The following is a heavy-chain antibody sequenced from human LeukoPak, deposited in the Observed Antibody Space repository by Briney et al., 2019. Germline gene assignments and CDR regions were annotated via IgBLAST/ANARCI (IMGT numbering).Heavy chain of an antibody. CDR1: GFTFSGSG. CDR2: IWYDGSDK. Sequence: PGRSLRLSCAASGFTFSGSGMHWVRQAPGKGLEWVAVIWYDGSDKYYADSVKGRFTISRDNSKNTLYPQMNSLRVDDTAMYYCARDRAATGDWYFDLWGRGTLVTVSS. V-gene: IGHV3-33*01. D-gene: IGHD6-13*01. J-gene: IGHJ2*01. CDR3: ARDRAATGDWYFDL.